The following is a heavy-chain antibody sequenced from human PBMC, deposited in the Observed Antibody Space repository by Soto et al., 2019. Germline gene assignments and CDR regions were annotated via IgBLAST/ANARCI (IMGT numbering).Heavy chain of an antibody. CDR2: IYYSGST. V-gene: IGHV4-31*03. CDR1: GGSISSGGYY. D-gene: IGHD6-13*01. J-gene: IGHJ4*02. CDR3: ARDSALRIAAAGSFDY. Sequence: QVQLQESGPGLVKPSQTMSLTCTVSGGSISSGGYYWSWIRQHPGKGLEWIGYIYYSGSTYYNPSLKSRVTISVDTSKNQFSLKLSSVTAADTAVYYCARDSALRIAAAGSFDYWGQGTLVTVSS.